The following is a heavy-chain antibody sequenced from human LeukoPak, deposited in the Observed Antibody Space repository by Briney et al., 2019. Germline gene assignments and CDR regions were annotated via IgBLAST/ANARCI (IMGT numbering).Heavy chain of an antibody. CDR3: AKDSSSWYMFNYYYMDV. D-gene: IGHD6-13*01. CDR2: IRYDGSNK. J-gene: IGHJ6*03. CDR1: GFTFSSYG. V-gene: IGHV3-30*02. Sequence: GGSLRLSCAASGFTFSSYGMHWVRQAPGKGLEWVAFIRYDGSNKYYADSVKGRFTISRDNSKNTLYPQMNSLRAEDTAVYYCAKDSSSWYMFNYYYMDVWGKGTTVTISS.